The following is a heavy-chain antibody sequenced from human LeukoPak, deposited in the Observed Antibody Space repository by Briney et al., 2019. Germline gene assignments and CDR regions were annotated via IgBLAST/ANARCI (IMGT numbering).Heavy chain of an antibody. D-gene: IGHD6-6*01. Sequence: SETLSLTCAVYGGSFSGYYWSWIRQPPGKGLEWIGEINHSGSTNYNPSLKSRVTTSVDTSKNQFSLKLSSVTAADTAVYYCARGRGYSSSSAWFDPWGQGTLVTVSS. CDR1: GGSFSGYY. CDR2: INHSGST. CDR3: ARGRGYSSSSAWFDP. J-gene: IGHJ5*02. V-gene: IGHV4-34*01.